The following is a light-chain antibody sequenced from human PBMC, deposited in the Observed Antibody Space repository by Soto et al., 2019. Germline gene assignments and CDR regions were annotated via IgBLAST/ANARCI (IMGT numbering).Light chain of an antibody. CDR3: QQHQTYST. CDR1: QSIAVW. J-gene: IGKJ1*01. Sequence: DIRMTQSPSTLSASVGDRVTITCRASQSIAVWLAWYQQKPGKAPKLRIYKASRLESGVPSRFSGSGSGTEFTLTISSLQPDDFATYYCQQHQTYSTFGQGTKVEIK. CDR2: KAS. V-gene: IGKV1-5*03.